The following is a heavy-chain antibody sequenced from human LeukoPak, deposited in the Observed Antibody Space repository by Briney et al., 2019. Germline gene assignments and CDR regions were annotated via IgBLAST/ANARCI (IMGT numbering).Heavy chain of an antibody. CDR1: GFTFDDYG. Sequence: RPGGSLRLSCAASGFTFDDYGMSWVRQAPGKGLEWVSGINWNGGSTGYADSVKGRFTISRGNAKNSLYLQMNSLRAEDTALYYCARELRPPGAREFYYDSSGYLGYFDYWGQGTLVTVSS. CDR3: ARELRPPGAREFYYDSSGYLGYFDY. J-gene: IGHJ4*02. CDR2: INWNGGST. D-gene: IGHD3-22*01. V-gene: IGHV3-20*04.